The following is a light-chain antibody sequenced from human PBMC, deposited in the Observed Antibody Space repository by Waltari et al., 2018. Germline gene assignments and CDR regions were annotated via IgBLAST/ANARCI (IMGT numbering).Light chain of an antibody. J-gene: IGLJ2*01. Sequence: QSALTQPASVSGSPGQSITISCTGTSSDVGGYNYVSWFQQHPGKAPKVMIYEVSNRPSGVSNRFSGSKSGNTASLTISGLQAEDEADYYGSSYTTSTTPGVVFGGGTKLTVL. CDR2: EVS. V-gene: IGLV2-14*01. CDR1: SSDVGGYNY. CDR3: SSYTTSTTPGVV.